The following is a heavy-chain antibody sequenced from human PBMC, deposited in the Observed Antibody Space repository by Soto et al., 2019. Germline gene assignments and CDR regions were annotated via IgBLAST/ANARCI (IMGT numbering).Heavy chain of an antibody. CDR1: GYSFTNND. D-gene: IGHD3-16*01. J-gene: IGHJ5*02. CDR2: MNPGSGDT. V-gene: IGHV1-8*01. Sequence: ASMKVSCKASGYSFTNNDVSWVRQATGQGLEWMGWMNPGSGDTGYAQKFQGRVTMTRDISIATAYMELSSLRSDDTAIYYCARMATFGSLNWFDPWGQGTQVTVSS. CDR3: ARMATFGSLNWFDP.